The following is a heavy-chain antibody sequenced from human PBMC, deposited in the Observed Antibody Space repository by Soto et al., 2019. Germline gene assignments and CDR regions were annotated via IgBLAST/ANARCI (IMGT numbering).Heavy chain of an antibody. V-gene: IGHV3-23*01. CDR2: IADSASGT. CDR1: GFTFSTYA. CDR3: AKVRGRVAQPDFDF. Sequence: EVQLLESGGGLVQPGGSLRLSCAASGFTFSTYAMSWVRQAPGKGLEWVSGIADSASGTYYADSVKGRFTISRDNSKNPMHWLRTSLTAEDSGVYYWAKVRGRVAQPDFDFWGQGTPVTVSS. J-gene: IGHJ4*02. D-gene: IGHD2-2*01.